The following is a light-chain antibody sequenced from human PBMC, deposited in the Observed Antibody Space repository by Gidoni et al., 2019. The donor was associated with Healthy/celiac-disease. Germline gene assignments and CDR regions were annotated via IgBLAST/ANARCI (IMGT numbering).Light chain of an antibody. CDR1: SSDVGGYNY. J-gene: IGLJ3*02. CDR2: EVS. V-gene: IGLV2-14*01. CDR3: SPYTSSNTWV. Sequence: QSALTQPASVSGSPGQSITISCTGTSSDVGGYNYVSWYQQHPGKTPKLMIYEVSNRPSGVSNRFSGSKSGKTAFLTISGLQAGDEAYYYCSPYTSSNTWVFGGGTKLTV.